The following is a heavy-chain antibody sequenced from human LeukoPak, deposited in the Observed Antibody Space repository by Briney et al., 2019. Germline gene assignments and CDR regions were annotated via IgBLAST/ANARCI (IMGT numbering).Heavy chain of an antibody. D-gene: IGHD1-1*01. V-gene: IGHV3-30*04. CDR2: ISYDGSNK. Sequence: GRSLRLSCAASGFTFSSYAMHWVRQAPGKGLEWVAVISYDGSNKYYADSVKGRFTISRDNSKNTLYLRMNSLRAEDTAVYYCANWNDEGPAYWGQGTLVTVSS. CDR1: GFTFSSYA. J-gene: IGHJ4*02. CDR3: ANWNDEGPAY.